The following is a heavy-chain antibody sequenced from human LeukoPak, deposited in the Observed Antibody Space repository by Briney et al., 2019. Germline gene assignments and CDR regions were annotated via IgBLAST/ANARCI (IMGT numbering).Heavy chain of an antibody. CDR2: ISSSSSYI. D-gene: IGHD2-2*01. CDR1: GFTFSSYS. CDR3: ARDFCSSTSCYYYYYYGMDF. V-gene: IGHV3-21*01. Sequence: GGSLRLSCAASGFTFSSYSMNWVRQAPGKGLEWASSISSSSSYIYYADSVKGRFTISRDNAKNSLYLQMNSLRAEDTAVYYCARDFCSSTSCYYYYYYGMDFWGQGTTVTVSS. J-gene: IGHJ6*02.